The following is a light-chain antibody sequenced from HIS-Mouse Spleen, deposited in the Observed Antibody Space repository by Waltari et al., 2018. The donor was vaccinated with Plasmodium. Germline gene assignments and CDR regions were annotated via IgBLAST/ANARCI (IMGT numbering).Light chain of an antibody. CDR1: KLGDKY. CDR2: QDS. J-gene: IGLJ2*01. V-gene: IGLV3-1*01. CDR3: QAWDSSTVV. Sequence: SYELTQPPSVSVSPGQTASITCSGDKLGDKYACWYQQKPGQSPVLVIYQDSKRPYGMPERFSGSNSGNTATLTIGGTQAMDEADYYCQAWDSSTVVFGGGTKLTVL.